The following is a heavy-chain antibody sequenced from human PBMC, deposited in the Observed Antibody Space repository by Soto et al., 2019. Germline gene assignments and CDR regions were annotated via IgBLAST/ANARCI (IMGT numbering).Heavy chain of an antibody. Sequence: QVQLQESGPGLVKPSGTLSLTCAVSGGSISSGDWCWSWVRQSPGKGLEWIGEIYYSGSTTYNPSLKSRVPISADKSENQFSLRLSSVTAADTAVYYWARRGCDSIFGSLDYWGQGTLVTVSS. J-gene: IGHJ4*02. CDR2: IYYSGST. CDR1: GGSISSGDW. D-gene: IGHD2-21*02. V-gene: IGHV4-4*02. CDR3: ARRGCDSIFGSLDY.